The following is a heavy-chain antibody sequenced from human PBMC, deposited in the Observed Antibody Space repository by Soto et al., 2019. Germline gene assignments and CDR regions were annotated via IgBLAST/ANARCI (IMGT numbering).Heavy chain of an antibody. J-gene: IGHJ5*02. CDR1: GFTFSSYS. CDR3: ARHPERIAEIGWFDP. D-gene: IGHD6-13*01. CDR2: IRSSSTTI. V-gene: IGHV3-48*01. Sequence: EVQLVESGGGLVQPGGSLRLSCAASGFTFSSYSMNWVRQAPGKGLEWVSYIRSSSTTIYYADSVKGRFAISGDNAKNSLYLPLTSLRAEDTAVYYCARHPERIAEIGWFDPWGKGTLVTVS.